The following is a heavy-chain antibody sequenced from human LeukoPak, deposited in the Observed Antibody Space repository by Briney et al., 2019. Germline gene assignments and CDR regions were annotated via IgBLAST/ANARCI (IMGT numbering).Heavy chain of an antibody. J-gene: IGHJ5*02. Sequence: AASVKVSCKASGYTFTTYFMNWVRQAPGQGLEWMGIIDPSGGSTSYAQKFQGRVTVTRDMSTSIVYMELSSLRSEDTAVYYCARDSGTTGEVKFDPWGQGTLVTVSS. V-gene: IGHV1-46*01. CDR1: GYTFTTYF. D-gene: IGHD3-10*01. CDR3: ARDSGTTGEVKFDP. CDR2: IDPSGGST.